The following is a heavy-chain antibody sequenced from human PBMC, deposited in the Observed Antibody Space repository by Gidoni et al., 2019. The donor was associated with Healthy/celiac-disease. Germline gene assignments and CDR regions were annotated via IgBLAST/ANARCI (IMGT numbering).Heavy chain of an antibody. CDR3: ARMMGRYCTNGVCYGYYSYMDV. V-gene: IGHV3-53*01. Sequence: EVELVESGGGWIQPGGSLRRSCAAAGWTGSSNSRSRGRQAPGKGLGWVSVISSGGSTYYADSVQGRFTISRDNSKNPLYLQMNSLRAEDTAVYYCARMMGRYCTNGVCYGYYSYMDVWGKGTTVTVSS. CDR1: GWTGSSNS. D-gene: IGHD2-8*01. J-gene: IGHJ6*03. CDR2: ISSGGST.